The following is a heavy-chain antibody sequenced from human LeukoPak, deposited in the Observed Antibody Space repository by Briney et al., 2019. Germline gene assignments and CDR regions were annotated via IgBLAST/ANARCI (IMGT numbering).Heavy chain of an antibody. Sequence: PGGSLRLSCAASGFTFSTYRVHWVRQAPGKGLEWVAVISYDGSSKDYADSLKGRFTISRDNSINTLYLQMNSLRVEDTAIYYCARGSSGRLLSSWFDPWGQGTLVTVSS. CDR2: ISYDGSSK. D-gene: IGHD2-21*02. CDR3: ARGSSGRLLSSWFDP. CDR1: GFTFSTYR. V-gene: IGHV3-30*03. J-gene: IGHJ5*02.